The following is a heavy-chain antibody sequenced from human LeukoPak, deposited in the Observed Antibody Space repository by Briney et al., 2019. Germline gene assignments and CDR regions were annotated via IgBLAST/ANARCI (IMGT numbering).Heavy chain of an antibody. CDR1: GGSISSYY. D-gene: IGHD6-19*01. J-gene: IGHJ4*02. CDR2: IYNSGST. CDR3: ARVLIAVAGYDY. Sequence: SETLSLTCTISGGSISSYYWSWIRQPPGKGLEWIGNIYNSGSTNYNPSLKSRVTISVDTSKDQFSLRLTSVSAADTAAYYCARVLIAVAGYDYWGQGTQVTVSS. V-gene: IGHV4-59*01.